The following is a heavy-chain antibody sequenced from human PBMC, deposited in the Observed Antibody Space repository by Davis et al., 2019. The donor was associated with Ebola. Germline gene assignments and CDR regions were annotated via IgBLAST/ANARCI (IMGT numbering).Heavy chain of an antibody. CDR2: INPNTGGT. CDR1: GYRFTGYY. D-gene: IGHD6-13*01. J-gene: IGHJ5*02. V-gene: IGHV1-2*02. Sequence: ASVKVSCKASGYRFTGYYIHWVRLAPGQGLEWMGWINPNTGGTNYAQKFQGRVTMTKDTSISTAYMELSRLRSDDTAVYYCARAEGSSSWYRWFDPWGQGTLVTVSS. CDR3: ARAEGSSSWYRWFDP.